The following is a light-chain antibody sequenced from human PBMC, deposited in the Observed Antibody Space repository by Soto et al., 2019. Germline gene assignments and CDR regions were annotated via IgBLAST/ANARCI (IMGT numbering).Light chain of an antibody. CDR3: AAWNYSLNSYV. V-gene: IGLV1-44*01. CDR2: SNN. Sequence: QSVLTQPPSASGPPGQRVPISCSGSSSNVGSNTVNWYQQLPGTAPKVLIYSNNPRPSGVPDRFSGSKSGTSASLAIKGLQTDNWADYYCAAWNYSLNSYVFGAGTQLTAL. J-gene: IGLJ1*01. CDR1: SSNVGSNT.